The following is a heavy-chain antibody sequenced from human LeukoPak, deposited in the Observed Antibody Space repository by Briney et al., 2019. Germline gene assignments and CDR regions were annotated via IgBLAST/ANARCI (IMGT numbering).Heavy chain of an antibody. J-gene: IGHJ4*02. D-gene: IGHD3-22*01. CDR1: GFTFSSYA. CDR3: AKKGGTNGYYDYFDY. V-gene: IGHV3-30-3*02. Sequence: GGSLRLSCAASGFTFSSYAMHWVRQAPGKGLEWVAVVSAAGSNKYYVDSVKGRFTISRDNSRNIVYLQMNSLRVEDTAVYYCAKKGGTNGYYDYFDYWGQGPLVPVSS. CDR2: VSAAGSNK.